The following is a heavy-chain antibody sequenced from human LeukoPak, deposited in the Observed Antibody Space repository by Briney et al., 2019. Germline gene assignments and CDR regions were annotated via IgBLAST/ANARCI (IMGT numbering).Heavy chain of an antibody. J-gene: IGHJ6*03. CDR3: ARENSLLVGATTFYYYYMDV. D-gene: IGHD1-26*01. V-gene: IGHV1-18*01. Sequence: GASVKVSCKASGYTFTSYGISWVRQAPGQGLEWMGWISAYNGNTNYAQKLQGRVTMTTDTSTSTAYMELRSLRSDDTAVYYCARENSLLVGATTFYYYYMDVWGKGTTVTVSS. CDR2: ISAYNGNT. CDR1: GYTFTSYG.